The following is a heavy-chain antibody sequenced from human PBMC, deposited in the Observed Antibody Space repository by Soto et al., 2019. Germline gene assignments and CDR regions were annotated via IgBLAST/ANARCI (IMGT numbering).Heavy chain of an antibody. J-gene: IGHJ6*02. Sequence: PGGSLRLSCAASGFTFSSYWMHWVRQAPGKGLVWVSRINSDGSSTSYADSVKGRFTISRDNAKNTLYLQMNSLRAEDTAVYYCAREPPRYYYYYYGMDVWGQGTTVTVSS. CDR2: INSDGSST. CDR1: GFTFSSYW. CDR3: AREPPRYYYYYYGMDV. D-gene: IGHD3-16*01. V-gene: IGHV3-74*01.